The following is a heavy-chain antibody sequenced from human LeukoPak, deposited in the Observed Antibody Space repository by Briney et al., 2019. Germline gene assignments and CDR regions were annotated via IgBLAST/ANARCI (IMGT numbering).Heavy chain of an antibody. CDR2: IDWDDDK. Sequence: ESGPALFKPTQTLTLTFTFSGFSLSTRGMCVSWIRQPPGKALEWLARIDWDDDKYYSTSLKTRLTISKDTSKNQVVLTMTNMDPVDTATYYCARIRWGKLEWLLDYLGQGTLVTVSS. V-gene: IGHV2-70*11. CDR1: GFSLSTRGMC. J-gene: IGHJ4*02. CDR3: ARIRWGKLEWLLDY. D-gene: IGHD3-3*01.